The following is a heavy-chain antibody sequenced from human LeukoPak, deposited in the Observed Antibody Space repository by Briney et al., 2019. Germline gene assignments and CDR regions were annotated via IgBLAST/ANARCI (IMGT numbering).Heavy chain of an antibody. CDR3: ARSRAFNSGAFDP. CDR1: GASVSSASY. CDR2: IYNGVNT. V-gene: IGHV4-61*01. D-gene: IGHD1-26*01. Sequence: SETLSLTCTVSGASVSSASYWSWIRQPPGKGVEWIARIYNGVNTNYNPSLKSRVTISVDTSKNQFSLRLNSVTAADTAVYYCARSRAFNSGAFDPWGQGSLVTVSS. J-gene: IGHJ5*02.